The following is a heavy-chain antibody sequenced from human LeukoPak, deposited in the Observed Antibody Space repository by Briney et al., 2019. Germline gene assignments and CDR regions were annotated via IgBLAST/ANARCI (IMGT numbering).Heavy chain of an antibody. CDR3: ARGNDGWPHYYYYFMDV. CDR2: IIPIFGTA. CDR1: GGTFSSYA. Sequence: SVKVSCKASGGTFSSYAISWVRQAPGQGLEWMGGIIPIFGTANYAQKFQGRVTITADESTSTAYMELSSLRSEDTAVYYCARGNDGWPHYYYYFMDVWGKGTTVTVSS. D-gene: IGHD1-1*01. V-gene: IGHV1-69*01. J-gene: IGHJ6*03.